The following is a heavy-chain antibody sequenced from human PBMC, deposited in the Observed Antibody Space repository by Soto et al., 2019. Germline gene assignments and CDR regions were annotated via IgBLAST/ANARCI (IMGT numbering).Heavy chain of an antibody. CDR2: IYWDNDK. D-gene: IGHD3-10*01. V-gene: IGHV2-5*02. CDR1: GFSLSTSGVG. CDR3: VHLYYSAWFDP. J-gene: IGHJ5*02. Sequence: QITLKESGPALVKPTQTLTLTCTFSGFSLSTSGVGVGWIRQPPGKDLQGLTLIYWDNDKRYNPSLKNRLTIPKDPSKNWVVLTITNMEPVDTATSFCVHLYYSAWFDPWSQGTVLTVS.